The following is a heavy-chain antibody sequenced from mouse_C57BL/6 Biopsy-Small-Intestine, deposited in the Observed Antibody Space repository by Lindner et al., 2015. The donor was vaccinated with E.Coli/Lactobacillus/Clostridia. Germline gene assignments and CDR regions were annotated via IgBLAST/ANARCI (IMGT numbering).Heavy chain of an antibody. J-gene: IGHJ1*01. D-gene: IGHD2-10*02. V-gene: IGHV1-84*02. CDR2: INGANGNT. Sequence: SVKVSCKASGYTFTDFSIHWVRQAPGQRLEWMGWINGANGNTKYSQKLQGRVTIIRDTSASTAYMELRSLRSEDAAVYYCARFVSGYTNYKGMDVWGQGTTVTVSS. CDR3: ARFVSGYTNYKGMDV. CDR1: GYTFTDFS.